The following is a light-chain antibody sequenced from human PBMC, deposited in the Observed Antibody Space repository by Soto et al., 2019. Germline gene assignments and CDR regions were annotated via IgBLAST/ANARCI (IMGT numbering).Light chain of an antibody. CDR2: AAS. V-gene: IGKV1-9*01. J-gene: IGKJ4*01. CDR1: QDISDY. CDR3: RQLNSYPLT. Sequence: DIQLTQSPSFLSASVGDRVTITCRASQDISDYLAWYQQRPGKAPKLLIYAASTLQSGVPSRFSGSGSGTEFTLTISSLQPEDFATYSCRQLNSYPLTFGGGTKLEIK.